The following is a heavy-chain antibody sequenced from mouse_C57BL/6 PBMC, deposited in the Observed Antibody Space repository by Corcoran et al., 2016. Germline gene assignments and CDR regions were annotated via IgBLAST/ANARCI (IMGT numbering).Heavy chain of an antibody. D-gene: IGHD1-1*01. J-gene: IGHJ4*01. CDR2: IYPGDGDT. CDR1: GYAFSSYW. V-gene: IGHV1-80*01. Sequence: QVQLQQSGAELVKPGASVKISCKASGYAFSSYWMNWVKQRPGKGLEWIGQIYPGDGDTNYNGKFKGKATLTADKSSSTAYMQLSSLTSEDSAVYFCARGGIGSSLYAMDYWGQGTSVTVSS. CDR3: ARGGIGSSLYAMDY.